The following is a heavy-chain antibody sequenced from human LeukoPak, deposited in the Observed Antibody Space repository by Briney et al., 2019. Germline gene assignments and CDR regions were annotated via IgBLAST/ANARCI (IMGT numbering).Heavy chain of an antibody. CDR3: ARDFRGYDYDYYYGMDV. D-gene: IGHD5-12*01. CDR1: GFTFSSYA. V-gene: IGHV3-23*01. CDR2: ISGSGGST. J-gene: IGHJ6*02. Sequence: GGSLRLSCAAAGFTFSSYAMNWVRQAPGKGLEWVSVISGSGGSTYYADSVKGRFTISRDNAKNSLYLQMNSLRAEDTAVYYCARDFRGYDYDYYYGMDVWGQGTTVTVSS.